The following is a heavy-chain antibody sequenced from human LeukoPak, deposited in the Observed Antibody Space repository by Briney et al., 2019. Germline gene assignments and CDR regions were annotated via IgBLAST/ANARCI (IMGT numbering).Heavy chain of an antibody. Sequence: PGGSLRLSCAASGFTFSSYGMHWVRQAPGKGLEWVAVISYDGSNKYYVDSVKGRFTISRDNSKNTLYLQMNSLRAEDTAVYYCAKEMDPYGSGSYYPYFAFDYWGQGTLVTVSS. D-gene: IGHD3-10*01. CDR1: GFTFSSYG. CDR2: ISYDGSNK. V-gene: IGHV3-30*18. J-gene: IGHJ4*02. CDR3: AKEMDPYGSGSYYPYFAFDY.